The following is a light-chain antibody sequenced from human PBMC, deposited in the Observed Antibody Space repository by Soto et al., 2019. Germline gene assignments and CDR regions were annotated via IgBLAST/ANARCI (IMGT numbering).Light chain of an antibody. CDR2: GAS. V-gene: IGKV3-20*01. CDR1: QSVSNNY. Sequence: EIVMTQSPGTLSLSPGETATLSCRASQSVSNNYLAWYQQKPGQAPRLLIYGASNRATGIPDRFSGSGSGTDFTLTISRLEPEDFAVYYCQQYNNWPRTFGQGTKVDI. J-gene: IGKJ1*01. CDR3: QQYNNWPRT.